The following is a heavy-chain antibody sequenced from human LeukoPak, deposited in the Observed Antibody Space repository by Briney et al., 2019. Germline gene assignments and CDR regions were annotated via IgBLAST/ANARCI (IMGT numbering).Heavy chain of an antibody. CDR3: ARNLILWFGESFPLDY. CDR1: GYTFTNYG. CDR2: ISVYTGRT. J-gene: IGHJ4*02. V-gene: IGHV1-18*01. Sequence: GASVKVSCKASGYTFTNYGISWVRQAPGQGLEWMGCISVYTGRTYHAQKFQARVTMTTDTSTTTAYMELRSLRSDDTAVYYCARNLILWFGESFPLDYWGQGTLVTVSS. D-gene: IGHD3-10*01.